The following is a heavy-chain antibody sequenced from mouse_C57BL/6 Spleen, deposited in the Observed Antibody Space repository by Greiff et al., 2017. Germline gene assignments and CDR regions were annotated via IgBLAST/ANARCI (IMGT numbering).Heavy chain of an antibody. V-gene: IGHV1-55*01. Sequence: QVQLQQSGAELVKPGASVKMSCKASGYTFTSYWITWVKQRPGQGLEWIGDIYPGSGSTNYNEKFKSKATLTVDTSSSTAYMQLSSLTSEDSAVYYCARPITTVVAHWYFDVWGTGTTVTVSS. CDR2: IYPGSGST. J-gene: IGHJ1*03. CDR1: GYTFTSYW. CDR3: ARPITTVVAHWYFDV. D-gene: IGHD1-1*01.